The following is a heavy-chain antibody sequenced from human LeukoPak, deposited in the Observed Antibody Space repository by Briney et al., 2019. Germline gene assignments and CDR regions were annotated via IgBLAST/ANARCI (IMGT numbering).Heavy chain of an antibody. V-gene: IGHV1-69*05. CDR3: ARSAGRSDLDFDY. CDR1: GGTFSSYA. CDR2: IIPIFGTA. D-gene: IGHD1-1*01. Sequence: ASVKVSCKASGGTFSSYAISWVRQAPGQGLEWMGGIIPIFGTANYAQKFQGRVTITTDESTSTAYMELSSLRSEDTAVYYCARSAGRSDLDFDYWGQGTLVTVSS. J-gene: IGHJ4*02.